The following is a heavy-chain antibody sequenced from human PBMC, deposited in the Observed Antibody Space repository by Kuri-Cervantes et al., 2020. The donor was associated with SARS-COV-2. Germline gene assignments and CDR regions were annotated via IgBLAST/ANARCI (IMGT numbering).Heavy chain of an antibody. Sequence: ASVKVSCKASGYTFTSYGISWVRQAPGQGLEWMGWISAYNGNTNYAQKFQGRVTITRNTSISTAYMELSSLRSEDTAVYYCARVYGGPLDYWGQGTLVTVSS. V-gene: IGHV1-18*01. D-gene: IGHD4-23*01. CDR1: GYTFTSYG. J-gene: IGHJ4*02. CDR3: ARVYGGPLDY. CDR2: ISAYNGNT.